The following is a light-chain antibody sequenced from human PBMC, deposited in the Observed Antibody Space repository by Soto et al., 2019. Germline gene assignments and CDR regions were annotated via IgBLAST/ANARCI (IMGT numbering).Light chain of an antibody. CDR3: QHYHNWPLT. V-gene: IGKV3-15*01. CDR2: GAS. Sequence: EIVLIQSPPTLSMSPGESATLSCRASQRISSNLAWYQRKPGQAPRLLIYGASTRATGVPARFSGGGSGTEFTLSISSLQSEDFAVYYCQHYHNWPLTFGQGTKVDI. J-gene: IGKJ1*01. CDR1: QRISSN.